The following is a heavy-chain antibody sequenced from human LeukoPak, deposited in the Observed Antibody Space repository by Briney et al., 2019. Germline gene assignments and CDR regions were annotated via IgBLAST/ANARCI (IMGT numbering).Heavy chain of an antibody. CDR3: IKDIGLTGESGYFDY. J-gene: IGHJ4*02. D-gene: IGHD7-27*01. Sequence: PGRSLRLSCAASGFTFDDYAMHWVRQAPGKGLEWVSGISWKSGSIGYADSVKGRFTISRDNAKNSLYLQMTSLRVEDTALYYCIKDIGLTGESGYFDYWGQGTLVTVSS. CDR2: ISWKSGSI. CDR1: GFTFDDYA. V-gene: IGHV3-9*01.